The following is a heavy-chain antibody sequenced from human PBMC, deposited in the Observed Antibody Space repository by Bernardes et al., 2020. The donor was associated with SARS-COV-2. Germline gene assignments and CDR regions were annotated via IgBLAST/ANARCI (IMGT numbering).Heavy chain of an antibody. V-gene: IGHV3-21*06. Sequence: GGSLRLSCEASAFTFGDHSMNWVRQVPGKGLEWVSSISGSSSYRYYAYSVRGRFTISRDNAKNSLFLQMNSLRVDDTAVYYCARDRGRAPLMYWHFDLWGRGTLVTVSS. CDR3: ARDRGRAPLMYWHFDL. CDR1: AFTFGDHS. D-gene: IGHD3-10*01. CDR2: ISGSSSYR. J-gene: IGHJ2*01.